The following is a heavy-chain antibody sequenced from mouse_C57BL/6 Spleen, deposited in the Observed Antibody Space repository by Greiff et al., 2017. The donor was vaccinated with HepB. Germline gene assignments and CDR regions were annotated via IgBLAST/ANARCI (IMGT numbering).Heavy chain of an antibody. Sequence: VQLQQSGAELVKPGASVKFSCTASGFNIKDYYMHWVKPRTEQGLAWIGRIDPEDGETQYAQKFQGKATITADTSTNTAYLQLSTLTSEDTAVYYCAREGYYGSSLYWGQGTSVTVCS. D-gene: IGHD1-1*01. V-gene: IGHV14-2*01. CDR3: AREGYYGSSLY. CDR1: GFNIKDYY. J-gene: IGHJ4*01. CDR2: IDPEDGET.